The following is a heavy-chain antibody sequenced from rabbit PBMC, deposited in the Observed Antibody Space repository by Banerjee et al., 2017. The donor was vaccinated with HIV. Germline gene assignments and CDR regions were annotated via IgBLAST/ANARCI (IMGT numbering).Heavy chain of an antibody. J-gene: IGHJ4*01. D-gene: IGHD3-1*01. CDR1: GIDFSSYYY. CDR2: IYTSSGST. Sequence: QQQLEESGGGLVKPGGTLTLTCKASGIDFSSYYYMCWVRQAPGKGLELIACIYTSSGSTWYASWAKGRFTISKTSSTTVTLQMTSLTAADTATYFCARSHGTYGYVTDFNLWGQGTLVTVS. CDR3: ARSHGTYGYVTDFNL. V-gene: IGHV1S43*01.